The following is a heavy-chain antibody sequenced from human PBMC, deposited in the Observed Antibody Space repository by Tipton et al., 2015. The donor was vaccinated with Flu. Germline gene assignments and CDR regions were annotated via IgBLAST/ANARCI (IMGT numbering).Heavy chain of an antibody. CDR3: VKGGLSPHYGSGISDY. D-gene: IGHD3-10*01. V-gene: IGHV3-23*01. J-gene: IGHJ4*02. CDR2: ISGSSDAT. Sequence: SLRLSCAASGFTFSNYDMNWVRQSPGKGLEWVSIISGSSDATVYADSVRGRFTISRDNSKNTVYMQMNSLRAEDTALYYCVKGGLSPHYGSGISDYWGQGTLVTVST. CDR1: GFTFSNYD.